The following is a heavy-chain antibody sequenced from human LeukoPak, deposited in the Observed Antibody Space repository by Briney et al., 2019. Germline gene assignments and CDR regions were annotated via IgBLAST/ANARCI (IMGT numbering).Heavy chain of an antibody. CDR1: GYTFTGYY. V-gene: IGHV1-2*02. J-gene: IGHJ5*02. CDR2: IDPNSGGT. D-gene: IGHD3-22*01. Sequence: ASVKVSCKASGYTFTGYYMHWVRQAPGQGLEWMGWIDPNSGGTNYAQKSQGRVTMTRDTSISTAYMELSRLRSDDTAVYYCASPHYDSSGYYHWGQGTLVTVSS. CDR3: ASPHYDSSGYYH.